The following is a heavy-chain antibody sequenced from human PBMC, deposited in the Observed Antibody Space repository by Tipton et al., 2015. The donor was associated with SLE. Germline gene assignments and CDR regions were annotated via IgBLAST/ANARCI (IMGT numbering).Heavy chain of an antibody. CDR3: ARALPGFGDPGGYYFDY. V-gene: IGHV4-31*03. CDR2: IYYSGST. J-gene: IGHJ4*02. D-gene: IGHD3-10*01. Sequence: TLSLTCPVSCGSISSGGYYWSWIRQHPGKGLEWIGYIYYSGSTYYNPSLKSRVTISVDTSKNQFSLKLSSVTAADTAVYYCARALPGFGDPGGYYFDYWGQGTLVTVSS. CDR1: CGSISSGGYY.